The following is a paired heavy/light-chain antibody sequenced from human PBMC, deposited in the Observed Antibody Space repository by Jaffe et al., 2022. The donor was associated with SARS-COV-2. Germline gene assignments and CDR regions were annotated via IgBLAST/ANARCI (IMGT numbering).Light chain of an antibody. V-gene: IGLV1-47*01. CDR1: SSNVGNNY. Sequence: QSVLTQPPSASGTPGQRVTISCSGSSSNVGNNYVYWYQQLPGTAPKLLIYRNNQRPSGVSDRFSGSKSGTSASLAISGLRSEDEADYYCAAWDDRLRGVVFGGGTKLTVL. CDR2: RNN. J-gene: IGLJ2*01. CDR3: AAWDDRLRGVV.
Heavy chain of an antibody. D-gene: IGHD6-19*01. V-gene: IGHV3-30-3*01. J-gene: IGHJ4*02. CDR1: GFTFSGYT. CDR2: IPNIGGKK. CDR3: ARDEFASSTDWYLRAGFDY. Sequence: QVQLVESGGGVVQPGRSLRLSCAASGFTFSGYTMHWVRQAPGKGLEWVAVIPNIGGKKFYADAVKGRFTISRDNSKNTLYLQMDSLRVEDTAMYYCARDEFASSTDWYLRAGFDYWGQGTLVTVSS.